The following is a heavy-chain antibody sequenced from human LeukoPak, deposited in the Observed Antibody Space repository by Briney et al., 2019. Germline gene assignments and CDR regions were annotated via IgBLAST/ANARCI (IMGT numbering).Heavy chain of an antibody. Sequence: PSETLSLTCTVSGGSITSYYWSWIRQPPGKGLEWIGYIYYSGSTNYNPSLNSRVTISIDTSRNQFSLKLSSVTAADTAVYYCARIEMATTQDYHYYMDVWGKGTTVTVSS. J-gene: IGHJ6*03. V-gene: IGHV4-59*08. D-gene: IGHD5-24*01. CDR3: ARIEMATTQDYHYYMDV. CDR2: IYYSGST. CDR1: GGSITSYY.